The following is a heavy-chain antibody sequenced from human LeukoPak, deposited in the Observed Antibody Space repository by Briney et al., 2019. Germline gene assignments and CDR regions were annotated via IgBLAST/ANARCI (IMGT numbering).Heavy chain of an antibody. CDR3: ARRRDLYSGSYYPFDY. CDR2: IYPGDSDA. J-gene: IGHJ4*02. V-gene: IGHV5-51*01. Sequence: RGESLQISCKGSGYNFTTYWIGWVRQMPGKGLKWMGIIYPGDSDARYSPSFQGQVTISADKSISTAYLQWSSLKASDTAMYYCARRRDLYSGSYYPFDYWGQGTLVTVSS. D-gene: IGHD1-26*01. CDR1: GYNFTTYW.